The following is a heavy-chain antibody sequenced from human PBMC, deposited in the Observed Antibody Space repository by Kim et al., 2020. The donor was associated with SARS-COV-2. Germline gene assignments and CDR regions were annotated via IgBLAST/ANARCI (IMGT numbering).Heavy chain of an antibody. D-gene: IGHD3-16*01. J-gene: IGHJ4*02. CDR3: AKDWMWYGYVLDY. V-gene: IGHV3-23*01. Sequence: AASGKGRLTNAVDNSKNTLYLQRNSLRAEDTAVYYCAKDWMWYGYVLDYWGQGTLVTVSS.